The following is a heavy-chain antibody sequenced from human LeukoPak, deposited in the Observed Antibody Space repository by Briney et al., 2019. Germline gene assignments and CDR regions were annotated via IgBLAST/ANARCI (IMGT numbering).Heavy chain of an antibody. CDR2: IYYHENT. CDR1: GGSISSSSDY. J-gene: IGHJ1*01. CDR3: AKEIYGDSTGGRFQH. D-gene: IGHD4-17*01. V-gene: IGHV4-39*02. Sequence: SETLSLTCTVSGGSISSSSDYWGWIRQAPGKGLEWIGSIYYHENTYYNSSLKSRVTISVDTSKNQFSLKLNSVTAADTAVYYCAKEIYGDSTGGRFQHWGQGTLVTVSS.